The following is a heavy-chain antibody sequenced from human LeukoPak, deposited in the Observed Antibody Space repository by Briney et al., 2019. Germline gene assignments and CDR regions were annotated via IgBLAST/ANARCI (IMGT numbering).Heavy chain of an antibody. CDR2: IYSGGST. Sequence: TGGSLRLSCAASGFTVSSNYMSWVRQAPGKGLEWVSVIYSGGSTYYADSVKGRFTISRDSSKNTLYLQMNSLRAEDTAVYYCAKIPRWSTFYFDYWGQGTLVTVSS. J-gene: IGHJ4*02. CDR3: AKIPRWSTFYFDY. CDR1: GFTVSSNY. D-gene: IGHD4-23*01. V-gene: IGHV3-53*01.